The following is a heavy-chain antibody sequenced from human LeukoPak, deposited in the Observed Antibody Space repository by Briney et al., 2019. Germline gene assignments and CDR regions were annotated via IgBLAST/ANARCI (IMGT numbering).Heavy chain of an antibody. D-gene: IGHD1-1*01. J-gene: IGHJ6*03. CDR2: IYTSGST. Sequence: SETLSLTCTVSGGSISSGSYYWSWIRQPAGKGLEWIGRIYTSGSTNYNPSLKSRVTISVDTTKNLFSLRLRSVTAADTAVYFCARGRVSSSTWYSTYYYYFYMDVWGKGTTVTVSS. CDR3: ARGRVSSSTWYSTYYYYFYMDV. CDR1: GGSISSGSYY. V-gene: IGHV4-61*02.